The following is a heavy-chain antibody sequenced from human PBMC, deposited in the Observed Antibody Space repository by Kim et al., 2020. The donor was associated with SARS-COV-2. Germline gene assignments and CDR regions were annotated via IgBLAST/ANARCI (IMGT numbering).Heavy chain of an antibody. D-gene: IGHD1-26*01. J-gene: IGHJ4*02. Sequence: GGSLRLSCAASGFSFNTYGMHWVRQSPGKGLEWVAVISYDGTNKYYVDSVKGRFTISRDNSKNTLYLQMNSLRIEDTAVYYCAKSLSGCYFGCDYCGQETLVTVS. CDR2: ISYDGTNK. V-gene: IGHV3-30*18. CDR1: GFSFNTYG. CDR3: AKSLSGCYFGCDY.